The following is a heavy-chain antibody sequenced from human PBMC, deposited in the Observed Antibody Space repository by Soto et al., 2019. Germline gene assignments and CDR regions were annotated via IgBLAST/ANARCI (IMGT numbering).Heavy chain of an antibody. CDR1: GFSFSTSQAG. V-gene: IGHV2-5*02. J-gene: IGHJ4*02. CDR2: IYWDDDK. CDR3: AHRPGGYMSGGDYGYLDY. D-gene: IGHD6-19*01. Sequence: QITLNESGPTLVKPTQTLTLTCTFSGFSFSTSQAGVGWIRQPPGKDQEWLALIYWDDDKRYNPSLRSRLAITKDTSKTQVVLTMTNVDPVDTATYYCAHRPGGYMSGGDYGYLDYWGRGALVTVSS.